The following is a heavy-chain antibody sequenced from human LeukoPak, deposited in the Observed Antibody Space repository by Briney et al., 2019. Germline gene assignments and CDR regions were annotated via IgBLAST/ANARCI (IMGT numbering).Heavy chain of an antibody. D-gene: IGHD3-16*01. V-gene: IGHV5-51*01. CDR3: ARHYYDYVWGSYGIDY. J-gene: IGHJ4*02. CDR2: IYPGDSDT. Sequence: GESLKISCKSSGYRYTSYWIGWVRQMPGKGLEWMGIIYPGDSDTRYSPSFQGQVTISADKSISTAYLQWSSLKASDTAVYYCARHYYDYVWGSYGIDYWGQGTLVTVSS. CDR1: GYRYTSYW.